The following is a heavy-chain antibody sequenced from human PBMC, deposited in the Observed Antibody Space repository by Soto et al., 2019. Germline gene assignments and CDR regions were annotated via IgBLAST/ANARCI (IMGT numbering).Heavy chain of an antibody. V-gene: IGHV3-23*01. J-gene: IGHJ4*02. CDR1: GFTFSSYA. CDR3: AKDRYYYGSGSYSLDY. D-gene: IGHD3-10*01. CDR2: ISGSGGST. Sequence: EVQLLESGGGLVQPGGSLRLSCAASGFTFSSYAMSWVRQAPGKGLEWVSAISGSGGSTYYADSVKGRFTISRDNSKNPLYLQMNSLRAEDTAVYYCAKDRYYYGSGSYSLDYLGQGTLVPLSA.